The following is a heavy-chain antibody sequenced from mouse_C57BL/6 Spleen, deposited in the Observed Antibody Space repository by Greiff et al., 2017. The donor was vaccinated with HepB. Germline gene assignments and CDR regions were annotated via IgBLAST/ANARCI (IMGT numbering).Heavy chain of an antibody. Sequence: QVQLKQPGAELVMPGASVKLSCKASGYTFTSYWMHWVKQRPGQGLEWIGEIDPSDSYTNYNQKFKGKSTLTVDKSSSTAYMQLSSLTSEDSAVYYCARAVYYYGSSYDYWGQGTTLTVSS. D-gene: IGHD1-1*01. J-gene: IGHJ2*01. CDR1: GYTFTSYW. CDR3: ARAVYYYGSSYDY. CDR2: IDPSDSYT. V-gene: IGHV1-69*01.